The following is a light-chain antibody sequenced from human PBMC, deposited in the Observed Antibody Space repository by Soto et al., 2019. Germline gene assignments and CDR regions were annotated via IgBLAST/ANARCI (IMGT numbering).Light chain of an antibody. CDR3: CSYAGSSTIRVV. CDR1: SSDVGSYNL. CDR2: EVS. J-gene: IGLJ2*01. V-gene: IGLV2-23*02. Sequence: QSALTQPASVSGYPGQSITISCTGTSSDVGSYNLVSWYQQHPGKAPKLMIYEVSKRPSGVSNRFSGSKSGNTASLTISGLQAEDEADYYCCSYAGSSTIRVVFGRGTKLTVL.